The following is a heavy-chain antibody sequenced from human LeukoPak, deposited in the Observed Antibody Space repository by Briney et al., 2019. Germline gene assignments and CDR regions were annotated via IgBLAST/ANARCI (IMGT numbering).Heavy chain of an antibody. CDR3: AREGQQQLQSGRGFYNWFDP. J-gene: IGHJ5*02. D-gene: IGHD3-10*01. Sequence: GGSLRLSCAASGFTFSRYGMHWVRQAPGKGLQWVAFMWYDGSEKHYADSLKGRFTISRDNSKNTLFLQMNSLRAEDTAVYYCAREGQQQLQSGRGFYNWFDPWGQGTLVTVSS. CDR1: GFTFSRYG. CDR2: MWYDGSEK. V-gene: IGHV3-30*02.